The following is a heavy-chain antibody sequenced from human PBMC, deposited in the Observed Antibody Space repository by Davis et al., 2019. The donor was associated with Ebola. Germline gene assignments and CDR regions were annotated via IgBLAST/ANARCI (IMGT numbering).Heavy chain of an antibody. V-gene: IGHV3-7*01. CDR3: ARARTYYDFWSGYYGFDY. CDR1: GFTFSSYW. J-gene: IGHJ4*02. Sequence: GESLKISCAASGFTFSSYWMSWVRQAPGKGLEWVANIKQDGSEKYYVDSVKGRFTNSRDNAKNSLYLQMNSLKAEDTAVYYCARARTYYDFWSGYYGFDYWGQGTLVTVSS. CDR2: IKQDGSEK. D-gene: IGHD3-3*01.